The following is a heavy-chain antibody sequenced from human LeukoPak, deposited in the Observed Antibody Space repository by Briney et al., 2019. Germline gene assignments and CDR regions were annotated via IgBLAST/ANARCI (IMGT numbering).Heavy chain of an antibody. Sequence: GGSLRLSCSPSGFIFSNYGMYWVRQAPGKGLEFVSAISSDGDNTFYADSVKGRFTISRDNSKNTLYLQTSSLRGEDTAVYYCARWGWGKSVDYWGQGTLVTVSS. CDR2: ISSDGDNT. CDR3: ARWGWGKSVDY. V-gene: IGHV3-64D*06. D-gene: IGHD3-16*01. CDR1: GFIFSNYG. J-gene: IGHJ4*02.